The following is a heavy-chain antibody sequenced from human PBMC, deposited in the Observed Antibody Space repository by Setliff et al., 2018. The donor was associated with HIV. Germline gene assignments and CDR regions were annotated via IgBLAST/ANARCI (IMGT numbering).Heavy chain of an antibody. CDR2: ISHSGNT. D-gene: IGHD3-9*01. Sequence: PSETLSLTCTVSGASISRRGYYWSWLRQHPGEGLEWIGYISHSGNTYYSPSLTSRISMSLDTSENQFSLTLNFVIAADTAVYYCATDHVTMTGTRFDFWGQGTLVTVSS. CDR3: ATDHVTMTGTRFDF. CDR1: GASISRRGYY. J-gene: IGHJ4*02. V-gene: IGHV4-31*03.